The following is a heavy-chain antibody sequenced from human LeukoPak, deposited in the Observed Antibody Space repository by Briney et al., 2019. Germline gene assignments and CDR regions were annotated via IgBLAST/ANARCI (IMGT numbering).Heavy chain of an antibody. J-gene: IGHJ3*02. CDR1: GYTFTSYA. V-gene: IGHV7-4-1*02. Sequence: ASVKVSCKASGYTFTSYAMNWVRQAPGQGLEWMGWINTNTGNPTYAQGFTGRFVFSLDTSVCTAYLQISSLKAEDTAVYYCARGAGTIFGVVIESNDAFDIWGQGTMVTVSS. CDR2: INTNTGNP. D-gene: IGHD3-3*01. CDR3: ARGAGTIFGVVIESNDAFDI.